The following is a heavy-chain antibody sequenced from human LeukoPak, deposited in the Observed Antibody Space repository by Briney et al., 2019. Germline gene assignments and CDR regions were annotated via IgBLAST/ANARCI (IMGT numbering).Heavy chain of an antibody. V-gene: IGHV3-21*01. CDR3: ARVFQLLGYIDY. Sequence: PGGSLRLSCAASGFTFSSYSMNWVRQAPGKGLEWVSSISSSSSYIYYADSVKGRFTISRDNAKNTLYLQMNSLRAEDTAVYYCARVFQLLGYIDYWGQGTLVTVSS. J-gene: IGHJ4*02. CDR2: ISSSSSYI. CDR1: GFTFSSYS. D-gene: IGHD2-15*01.